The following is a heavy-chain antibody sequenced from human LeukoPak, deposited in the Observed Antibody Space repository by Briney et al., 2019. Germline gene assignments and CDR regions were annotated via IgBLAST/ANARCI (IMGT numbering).Heavy chain of an antibody. D-gene: IGHD2-15*01. CDR2: IYTSGST. CDR3: ARDSPPAYCSSGSCYFDS. J-gene: IGHJ4*02. CDR1: GGSISSKSYY. Sequence: SETRSLTCTVSGGSISSKSYYWSWIRQPAGKVLEWIGRIYTSGSTDYNPSLNSRVTISRDTSKNEFSLILSSPTAADTAVYYCARDSPPAYCSSGSCYFDSWGQGTLVTVSS. V-gene: IGHV4-61*02.